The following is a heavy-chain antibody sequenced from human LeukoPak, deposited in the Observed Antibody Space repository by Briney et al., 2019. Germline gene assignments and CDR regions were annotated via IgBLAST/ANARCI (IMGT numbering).Heavy chain of an antibody. Sequence: GGSLRLSCAASGFTVSSNYMTWVRQAPGKGLEWVSVIYSGGSTYYSDSVKGRFTISRDNSKNTMYLKMNSLRAEDTAVYYCAKGYSSDTNCQTRLGLDYWGQGTLVTVSS. J-gene: IGHJ4*02. V-gene: IGHV3-53*01. CDR1: GFTVSSNY. D-gene: IGHD2-15*01. CDR2: IYSGGST. CDR3: AKGYSSDTNCQTRLGLDY.